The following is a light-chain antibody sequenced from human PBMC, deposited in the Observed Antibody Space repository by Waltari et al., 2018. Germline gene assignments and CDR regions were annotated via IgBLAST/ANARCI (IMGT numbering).Light chain of an antibody. J-gene: IGKJ1*01. Sequence: DIQMTQSPSTLSASVGDSVTITCRASQSISSWLAWYQQKPGKAPKLLIYKASSLESGVPSRFSGSGSGTEFTLTISSLQPDDFATYYCQQYNSYSRTFGQGTKVEIE. CDR3: QQYNSYSRT. CDR1: QSISSW. CDR2: KAS. V-gene: IGKV1-5*03.